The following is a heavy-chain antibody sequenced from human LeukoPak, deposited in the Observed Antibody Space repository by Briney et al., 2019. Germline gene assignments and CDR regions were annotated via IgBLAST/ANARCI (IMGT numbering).Heavy chain of an antibody. CDR2: IYDSGST. Sequence: SETLSLTCTVSGGSIRSSYYYWGWIRQPPGKGLEWIGSIYDSGSTYYNPSLKSRVTISVDTSKNQFSLKLNSVTAADTAVYYCARARLPWFDPWGQGTLVTVSS. V-gene: IGHV4-39*01. CDR1: GGSIRSSYYY. CDR3: ARARLPWFDP. J-gene: IGHJ5*02. D-gene: IGHD6-6*01.